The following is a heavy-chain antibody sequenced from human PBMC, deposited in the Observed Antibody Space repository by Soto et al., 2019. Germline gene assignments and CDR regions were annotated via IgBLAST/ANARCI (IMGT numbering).Heavy chain of an antibody. CDR3: AHSQYTYSYAFDH. CDR2: IYWDDDE. V-gene: IGHV2-5*02. D-gene: IGHD3-16*01. Sequence: HITLEESGPTLVKPTQTLTLTCTFSGFSLSTDGVNVGWIRQPPGKALEWLALIYWDDDERYCPALNSRLTITKNTSNNQVVLTMTNMDTVDTGTYYCAHSQYTYSYAFDHWGQGTLVTDSS. CDR1: GFSLSTDGVN. J-gene: IGHJ4*02.